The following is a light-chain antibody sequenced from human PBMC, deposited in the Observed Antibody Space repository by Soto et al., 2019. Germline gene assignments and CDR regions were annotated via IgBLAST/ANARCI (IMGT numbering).Light chain of an antibody. Sequence: QSVLTQPASVSGSPGQSITISCTGTSSDVGSYNHVSWYQQHPGKAPKLMIYEGSKRPSGVSNRFSGSKSGNTASLTISGLQAEDEADYYCCSYAGSSTVVFGGGTQLTVL. J-gene: IGLJ2*01. V-gene: IGLV2-23*01. CDR1: SSDVGSYNH. CDR2: EGS. CDR3: CSYAGSSTVV.